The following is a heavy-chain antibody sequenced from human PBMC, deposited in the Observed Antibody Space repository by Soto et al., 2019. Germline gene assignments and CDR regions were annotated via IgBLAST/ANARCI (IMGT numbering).Heavy chain of an antibody. CDR1: GYTFTSYA. J-gene: IGHJ3*02. Sequence: QVQLVQSGAEVKKSGASVKVSCKASGYTFTSYAMHWVRQAPGQRLEWMGWINAGNGNTKYSQKFQGRVTITRDTSASTAYMELSSLRSEDTAVYYCAAKIGDIVVVPAAPDAFDIWGQGTMVTVSS. D-gene: IGHD2-2*01. V-gene: IGHV1-3*01. CDR3: AAKIGDIVVVPAAPDAFDI. CDR2: INAGNGNT.